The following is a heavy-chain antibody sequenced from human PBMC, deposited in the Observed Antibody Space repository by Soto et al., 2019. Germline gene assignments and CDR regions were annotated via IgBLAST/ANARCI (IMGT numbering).Heavy chain of an antibody. D-gene: IGHD3-9*01. J-gene: IGHJ4*02. CDR2: ISSAGDNH. Sequence: QVQMVESGGGVVQPGRSLRLSCAASGFTFSSYGMHWVRQAPGQGLVWVAVISSAGDNHYLGDSVKGRFTISRDNSKNTLYLEMNSLRAADTAVDYCAKSAGVLRNFCWLFRFDYWGQGTLVTVSS. V-gene: IGHV3-30*18. CDR3: AKSAGVLRNFCWLFRFDY. CDR1: GFTFSSYG.